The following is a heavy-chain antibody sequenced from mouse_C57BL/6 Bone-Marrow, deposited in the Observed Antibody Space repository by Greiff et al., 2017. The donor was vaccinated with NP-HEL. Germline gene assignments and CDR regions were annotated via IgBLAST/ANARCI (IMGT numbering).Heavy chain of an antibody. CDR2: IDPSDSYT. CDR1: GYTFTSYW. V-gene: IGHV1-69*01. D-gene: IGHD2-4*01. J-gene: IGHJ2*01. Sequence: QVQLQQPGAELVMPGASVKLSCKASGYTFTSYWMHWVKQRPGQGLEWIGEIDPSDSYTNYNQKFKGKSTLTVDKSSSTAYMQLSSLTSEDSAVYYCARDYYDYVWPYYFDYWGQGTTLTVSS. CDR3: ARDYYDYVWPYYFDY.